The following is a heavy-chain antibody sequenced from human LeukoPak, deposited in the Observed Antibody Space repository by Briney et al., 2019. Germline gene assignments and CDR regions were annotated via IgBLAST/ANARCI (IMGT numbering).Heavy chain of an antibody. D-gene: IGHD5-18*01. Sequence: GPLRLSCAASGFTFSSYAMHWVRQPPGKGLEWIGEINHSGSTNYNPSLKSRVTISVDTSKNQFSLKLSSVTAADTAVYYCARGWIQLWLSAPFFDYWGQGTLVTVSS. CDR2: INHSGST. CDR1: GFTFSSYA. CDR3: ARGWIQLWLSAPFFDY. V-gene: IGHV4-34*01. J-gene: IGHJ4*02.